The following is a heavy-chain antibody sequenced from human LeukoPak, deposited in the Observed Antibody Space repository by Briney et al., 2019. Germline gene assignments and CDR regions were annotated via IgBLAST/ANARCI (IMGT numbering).Heavy chain of an antibody. J-gene: IGHJ2*01. CDR3: ARGTIQHAWHVGL. CDR2: ISYSGST. D-gene: IGHD1-1*01. V-gene: IGHV4-59*01. CDR1: GGSISSYY. Sequence: SETLSLTCTVSGGSISSYYWNWIRQPPGKGLEWIGYISYSGSTNYNPSLKSRVTISLDTSEHQFSLKLSSVTAADTAVYYCARGTIQHAWHVGLWGRGTLVTVSS.